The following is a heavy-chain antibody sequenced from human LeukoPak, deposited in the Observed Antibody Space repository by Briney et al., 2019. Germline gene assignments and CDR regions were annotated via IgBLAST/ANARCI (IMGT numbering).Heavy chain of an antibody. J-gene: IGHJ4*02. CDR2: IYFDGNT. Sequence: PSETLSLTCTVSAGSIGSSSYYWGWIRQAPGKGLEWVGTIYFDGNTFYNPSLKSRVTLSVDMSKSQFSLRLASVTAADTAIYYCAAENGTFWIGYHYFEDWGQGSLVSVSS. D-gene: IGHD3-3*01. CDR1: AGSIGSSSYY. V-gene: IGHV4-39*01. CDR3: AAENGTFWIGYHYFED.